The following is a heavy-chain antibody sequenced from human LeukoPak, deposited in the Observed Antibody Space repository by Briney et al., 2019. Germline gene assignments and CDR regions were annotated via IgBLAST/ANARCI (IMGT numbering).Heavy chain of an antibody. J-gene: IGHJ6*03. V-gene: IGHV1-18*01. CDR2: ISTYNVHT. CDR3: ARDTFTNGYYGAYYYYMDV. Sequence: ASVKVSCKASGYTFTSYGISWVRQAPGQGLEWMGWISTYNVHTNYTQKFRGGLTLTTDPSTSTAYMELRNLRSDDTAVYYCARDTFTNGYYGAYYYYMDVWGQGTTVTVSS. D-gene: IGHD2-8*01. CDR1: GYTFTSYG.